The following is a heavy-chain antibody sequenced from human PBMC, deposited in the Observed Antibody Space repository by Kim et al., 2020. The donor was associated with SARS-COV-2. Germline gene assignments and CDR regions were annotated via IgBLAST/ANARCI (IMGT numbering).Heavy chain of an antibody. D-gene: IGHD5-12*01. CDR1: GGSFSGYY. J-gene: IGHJ2*01. Sequence: SETLSLTCAVYGGSFSGYYWSWIRQPPGKGLEWIGEINHSGSTNYNPSLKSRVTISVDTSKNQFSLKLSSVTAADTAVYYCARDTRWLQHWYFDLWGRGTLVTVSS. CDR2: INHSGST. CDR3: ARDTRWLQHWYFDL. V-gene: IGHV4-34*01.